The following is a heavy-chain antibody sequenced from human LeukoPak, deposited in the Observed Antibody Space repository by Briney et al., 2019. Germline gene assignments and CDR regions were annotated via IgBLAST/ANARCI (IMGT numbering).Heavy chain of an antibody. CDR1: GYTFTSYG. CDR2: ISAYNGNT. J-gene: IGHJ2*01. CDR3: ARSEGDYGDYWGYWYFDL. Sequence: ASVKVSCKASGYTFTSYGISWVRQAPGQGLEWMGWISAYNGNTNYAQKLQGRVTMTTDTSTSTAYMEMRSLSSDDTAVYYCARSEGDYGDYWGYWYFDLWGRGTLVTVSS. V-gene: IGHV1-18*01. D-gene: IGHD4-17*01.